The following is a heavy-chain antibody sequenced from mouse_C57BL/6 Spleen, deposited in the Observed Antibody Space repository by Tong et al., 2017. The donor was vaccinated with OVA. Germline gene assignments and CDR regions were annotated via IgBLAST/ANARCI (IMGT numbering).Heavy chain of an antibody. V-gene: IGHV1-81*01. J-gene: IGHJ2*01. CDR2: IYPRSGNT. CDR3: ARWTYGNYGY. CDR1: GYTFTSYG. Sequence: VQLQESGAELARPGASVKLSCKASGYTFTSYGISWVKQRTGQGLEWIGEIYPRSGNTYYNEKFKGKATLTADKSSSTAYMQLSSLTSEDSAVYFCARWTYGNYGYWGQGTTLTVSS. D-gene: IGHD2-1*01.